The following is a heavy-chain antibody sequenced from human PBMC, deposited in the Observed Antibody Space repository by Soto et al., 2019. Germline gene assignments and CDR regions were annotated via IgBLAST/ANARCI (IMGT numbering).Heavy chain of an antibody. CDR3: AREDCSSTSCYTGDYYYYYGMDV. Sequence: SVKVSCKASGGTFSSYAISWVRQAPGRGLEWMGGIIPIFGTANYAQKFQGRVTITADESTSTAYMELSSLRSEDTAVYYCAREDCSSTSCYTGDYYYYYGMDVWGQGTTVTVSS. D-gene: IGHD2-2*02. CDR2: IIPIFGTA. CDR1: GGTFSSYA. V-gene: IGHV1-69*13. J-gene: IGHJ6*02.